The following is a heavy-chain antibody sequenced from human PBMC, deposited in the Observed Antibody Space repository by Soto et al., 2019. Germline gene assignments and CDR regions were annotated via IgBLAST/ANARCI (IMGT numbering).Heavy chain of an antibody. CDR3: ARDTYSGFSNGNFSYYYCLGV. Sequence: PGGCLRLSRAAAGFTLSSFEMNWVRQAPGKGLEWISYISSPGTTIHYADSVKGRFTISRDNAKNSLYLQMNSLRTEDTAVYYCARDTYSGFSNGNFSYYYCLGVCRQGPTVTACS. CDR1: GFTLSSFE. D-gene: IGHD3-3*01. J-gene: IGHJ6*02. CDR2: ISSPGTTI. V-gene: IGHV3-48*03.